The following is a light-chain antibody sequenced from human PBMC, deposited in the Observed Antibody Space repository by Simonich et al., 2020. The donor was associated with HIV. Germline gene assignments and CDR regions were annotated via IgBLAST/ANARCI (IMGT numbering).Light chain of an antibody. CDR3: QQYNNWPPLT. J-gene: IGKJ4*01. CDR2: GAS. V-gene: IGKV3D-15*01. Sequence: EIVMTQSPATLSVSPGERATLSCRASQSVSNNLAWYQQKPGHAPRLLIYGASTRATGIPARLSGSGSGTEFTLTISSLQSEDFAVDYCQQYNNWPPLTFGGGTKVEIK. CDR1: QSVSNN.